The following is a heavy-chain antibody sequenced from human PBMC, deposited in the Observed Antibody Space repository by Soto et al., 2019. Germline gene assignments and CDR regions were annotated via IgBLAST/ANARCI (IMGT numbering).Heavy chain of an antibody. CDR3: ARSQGSSTSLEIYYYYYYGMEV. D-gene: IGHD2-2*01. CDR2: IIPIPGTA. V-gene: IGHV1-69*01. Sequence: QVQLVQSGAEVKKPGSSVKVSCKASGGTFGSYAISWVRQAPGQGLEWMGGIIPIPGTANYAQKFQGRVTIAVDESTSTAYMELSSLRSEDTAVYYCARSQGSSTSLEIYYYYYYGMEVWGQGTTVTVSS. CDR1: GGTFGSYA. J-gene: IGHJ6*02.